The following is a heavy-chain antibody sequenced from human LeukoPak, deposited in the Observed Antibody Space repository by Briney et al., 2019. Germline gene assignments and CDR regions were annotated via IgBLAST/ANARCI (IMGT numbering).Heavy chain of an antibody. V-gene: IGHV4-38-2*01. CDR2: IYHSRST. Sequence: SETMSLTCAVSGYSISSGYYWGWIRQPPGKGLEWIGSIYHSRSTYYNTSITSRVTISVDTSKNQFSLKLSAVTAADTAVYYCARQFRAYFDYWGQGTLVTVSS. CDR3: ARQFRAYFDY. CDR1: GYSISSGYY. D-gene: IGHD5-24*01. J-gene: IGHJ4*02.